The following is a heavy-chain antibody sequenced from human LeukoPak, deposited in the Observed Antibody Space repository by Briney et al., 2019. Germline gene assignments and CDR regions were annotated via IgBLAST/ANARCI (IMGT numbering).Heavy chain of an antibody. J-gene: IGHJ4*02. Sequence: PGGSLRLSCAASRFTFSSYSMNWVRQAPGKGLEWVSYISSSSSTIYYADSVKGRFTISRDNAKNSLYLQMNSLRAEDTAVYYCARDPRYYFDYWGQGTLVTVSS. V-gene: IGHV3-48*01. CDR1: RFTFSSYS. CDR3: ARDPRYYFDY. CDR2: ISSSSSTI. D-gene: IGHD4-17*01.